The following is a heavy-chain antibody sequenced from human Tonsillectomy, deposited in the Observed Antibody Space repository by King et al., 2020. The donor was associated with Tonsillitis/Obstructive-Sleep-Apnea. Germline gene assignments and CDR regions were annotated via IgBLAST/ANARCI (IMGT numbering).Heavy chain of an antibody. CDR3: ASRLSYCSGGSCYSYWYFDL. V-gene: IGHV3-74*01. CDR1: GFTFSSYW. D-gene: IGHD2-15*01. CDR2: INSDESST. J-gene: IGHJ2*01. Sequence: VQLVESGGGLVQPGGSLRLSCAASGFTFSSYWMHWVRHAPGKGLVWVSRINSDESSTSYADSVKVRCTISRDNAKNTLYLQMNSLRAEATAVYYCASRLSYCSGGSCYSYWYFDLWGRGTLVTVSS.